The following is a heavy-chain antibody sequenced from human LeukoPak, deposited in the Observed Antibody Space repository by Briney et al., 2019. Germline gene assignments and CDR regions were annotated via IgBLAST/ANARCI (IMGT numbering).Heavy chain of an antibody. CDR2: IKQDESAR. J-gene: IGHJ2*01. D-gene: IGHD3-10*01. CDR3: ARDSGLRAFDL. CDR1: SFPFSVFW. V-gene: IGHV3-7*04. Sequence: QPGGPLRLPCTASSFPFSVFWVTWARHSPGKGLEWVANIKQDESARYYVDSVRGRFTISRDNAKSSLSLQMNSLRVDDTAVYYCARDSGLRAFDLWGRGTLVTVSS.